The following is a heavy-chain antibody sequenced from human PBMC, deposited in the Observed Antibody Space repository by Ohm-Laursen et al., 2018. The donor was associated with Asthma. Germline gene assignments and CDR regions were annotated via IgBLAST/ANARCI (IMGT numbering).Heavy chain of an antibody. CDR2: IYPRGAT. J-gene: IGHJ3*01. CDR1: GFSVSRHF. CDR3: TRGQGSGDISGSDPFDL. V-gene: IGHV3-53*01. Sequence: GSLRLSCAASGFSVSRHFMNWIRQGPEKGREWVSDIYPRGATFYADSVKGRFTISIDDSKNTQNLQMSSLRGDATAVYYCTRGQGSGDISGSDPFDLWGQGTTVIVSS. D-gene: IGHD3-10*01.